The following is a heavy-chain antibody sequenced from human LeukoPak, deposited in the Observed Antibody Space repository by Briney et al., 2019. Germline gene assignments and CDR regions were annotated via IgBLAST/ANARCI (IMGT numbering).Heavy chain of an antibody. CDR1: GYSINSGYF. J-gene: IGHJ4*02. CDR2: IFHTGDV. V-gene: IGHV4-38-2*02. Sequence: SETLSLTCTVSGYSINSGYFWGWVRQPPGKGPEWIGSIFHTGDVYYNPSLRSRVTISVDTSRNQVSLKVTSVAAADTALYYCARVVASTSIDSWGQGILVTVSS. CDR3: ARVVASTSIDS. D-gene: IGHD2-15*01.